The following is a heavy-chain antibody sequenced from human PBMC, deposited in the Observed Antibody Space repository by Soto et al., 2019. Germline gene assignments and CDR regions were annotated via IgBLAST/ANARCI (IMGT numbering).Heavy chain of an antibody. D-gene: IGHD3-22*01. CDR1: GGTFSSYA. CDR2: IIPIFGTA. J-gene: IGHJ4*02. CDR3: ARGPYYYDSSGYYLDY. Sequence: WASVKVSCKASGGTFSSYAISWVRQAPGQGLEWMGGIIPIFGTANYAQKFQGRVTITADESTSTAYMELSSLRSEDTAVYYCARGPYYYDSSGYYLDYWGQGTLVTVSS. V-gene: IGHV1-69*13.